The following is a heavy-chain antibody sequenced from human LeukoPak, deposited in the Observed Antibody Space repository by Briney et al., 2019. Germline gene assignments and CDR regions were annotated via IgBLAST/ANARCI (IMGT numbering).Heavy chain of an antibody. D-gene: IGHD6-13*01. V-gene: IGHV3-7*05. Sequence: PGGSLRLSCAASGFIFSTYWLTWVRQAPGKGLGWVADINQDGSEIYYVDSVQGRFTISRDNVKNSLYLQMNSLGAEDTAVYYCARRGTSSSWAHFDYWGQGTLVTVSS. CDR2: INQDGSEI. CDR1: GFIFSTYW. CDR3: ARRGTSSSWAHFDY. J-gene: IGHJ4*02.